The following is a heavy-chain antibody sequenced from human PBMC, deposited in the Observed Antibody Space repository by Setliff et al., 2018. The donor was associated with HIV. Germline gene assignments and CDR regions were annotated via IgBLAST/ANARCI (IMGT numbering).Heavy chain of an antibody. V-gene: IGHV3-15*01. Sequence: GGSLRLSCAVSGFTFSDAWMTWVRQAPGKGLEWVGRIKSKSDGGTTDYAAPVKGRFTISRDDSKNTLYLQMNNLKTEDTAVYYFTTHYGDVGAFDPWGQGTMVTVSS. J-gene: IGHJ3*01. CDR2: IKSKSDGGTT. D-gene: IGHD4-17*01. CDR3: TTHYGDVGAFDP. CDR1: GFTFSDAW.